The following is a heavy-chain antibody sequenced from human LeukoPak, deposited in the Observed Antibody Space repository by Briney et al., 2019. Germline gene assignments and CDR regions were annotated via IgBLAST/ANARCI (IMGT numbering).Heavy chain of an antibody. J-gene: IGHJ6*02. D-gene: IGHD2-2*01. CDR2: IYYSGST. CDR3: ARGPFYCSSSSCYPYYYYGLDV. CDR1: GGSINSYY. Sequence: PSETLSLTCTVSGGSINSYYWTWIRQSPGKGLEWIGFIYYSGSTNYNPSLKSRVTTSVDTSKNQLSLKLSSVTAADTAVYYCARGPFYCSSSSCYPYYYYGLDVWGQGTTVTVFS. V-gene: IGHV4-59*01.